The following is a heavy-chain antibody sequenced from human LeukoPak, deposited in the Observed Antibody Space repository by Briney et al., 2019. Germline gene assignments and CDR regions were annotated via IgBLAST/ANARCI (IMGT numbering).Heavy chain of an antibody. V-gene: IGHV4-61*01. CDR3: ARDPFSGSSGFDY. Sequence: SETLSLTCTASGGSISSSSYYWGWIRQPPGKGLEWIGYIYYSGSTNYNPALKSRVTISVDTSKNQFSLKLSSVTAADTAVYYCARDPFSGSSGFDYWGQGTLVTVSS. CDR1: GGSISSSSYY. CDR2: IYYSGST. D-gene: IGHD1-26*01. J-gene: IGHJ4*02.